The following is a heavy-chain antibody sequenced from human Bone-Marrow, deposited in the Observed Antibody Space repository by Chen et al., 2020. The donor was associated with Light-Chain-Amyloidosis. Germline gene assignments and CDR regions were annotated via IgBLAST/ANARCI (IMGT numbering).Heavy chain of an antibody. CDR1: GYTFPNYW. Sequence: EVQLEQSGPEVKKPGESLMISCKGSGYTFPNYWIGWVRQMPGKGLEWMGVIYPDDSDARYSPSVEGQVTISADKSITTAYLQWRSLKASDTAMYYCARRRDGYNFDYWGQGTLVTVSS. D-gene: IGHD5-12*01. J-gene: IGHJ4*02. CDR3: ARRRDGYNFDY. CDR2: IYPDDSDA. V-gene: IGHV5-51*01.